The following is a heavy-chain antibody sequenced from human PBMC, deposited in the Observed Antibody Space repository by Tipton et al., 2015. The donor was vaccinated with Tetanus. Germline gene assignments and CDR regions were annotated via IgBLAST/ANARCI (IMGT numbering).Heavy chain of an antibody. V-gene: IGHV3-21*01. CDR1: GFTFRSYT. J-gene: IGHJ4*02. CDR3: ARGMAEASNCGGDCYSDY. CDR2: VSGSRGAT. D-gene: IGHD2-21*02. Sequence: GSLRLSCAASGFTFRSYTMNWVRQAPGKGLEWVSAVSGSRGATYYADSVKGRFTISRDNAKNSLYLQMISLRAEDTAVYSCARGMAEASNCGGDCYSDYWGQGTLVTVSS.